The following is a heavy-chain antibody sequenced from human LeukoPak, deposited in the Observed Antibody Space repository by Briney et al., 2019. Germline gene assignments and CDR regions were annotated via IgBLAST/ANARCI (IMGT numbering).Heavy chain of an antibody. CDR2: IKQDGSEK. V-gene: IGHV3-7*01. J-gene: IGHJ6*02. CDR1: GFTFSSYW. D-gene: IGHD6-13*01. Sequence: GGSLRLSCAASGFTFSSYWMSWVRQAPGKGLEWVANIKQDGSEKYYVDSVKGRFTISRDNAKNSLYLQMNSLRAEDTAVYYCARDRSSSWYHYYYYGMDVWGQGTTVTVSS. CDR3: ARDRSSSWYHYYYYGMDV.